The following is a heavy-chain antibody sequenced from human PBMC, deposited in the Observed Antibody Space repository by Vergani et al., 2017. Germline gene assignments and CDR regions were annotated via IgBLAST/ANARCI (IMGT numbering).Heavy chain of an antibody. CDR3: ARKYSSSWYSYYYYGMDV. V-gene: IGHV3-7*01. D-gene: IGHD6-13*01. CDR1: GFTFTAHG. Sequence: EVQLLESGGDLVQPGGSLRLSCVASGFTFTAHGLNWVRQAPGKGLEWVANIKQDGSEKYYVDSVKGRFTISRDNAKNSLYLQMNSLRAEDTAVYYCARKYSSSWYSYYYYGMDVWGQGTTVTVSS. J-gene: IGHJ6*02. CDR2: IKQDGSEK.